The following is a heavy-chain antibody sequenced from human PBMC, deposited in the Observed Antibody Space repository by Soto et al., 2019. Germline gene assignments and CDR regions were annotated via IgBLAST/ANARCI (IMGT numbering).Heavy chain of an antibody. J-gene: IGHJ4*02. D-gene: IGHD1-26*01. CDR2: IYYSGTT. V-gene: IGHV4-39*01. Sequence: PSETLSLTCTVSGDSASSDTYHWGWIRQPPGKGPEWIASIYYSGTTYFNSSLRARVAISVDTSKNQFSLRLSSVTAADTAVYYCVRHGKRDLLFDYWGQGTLVTVSS. CDR1: GDSASSDTYH. CDR3: VRHGKRDLLFDY.